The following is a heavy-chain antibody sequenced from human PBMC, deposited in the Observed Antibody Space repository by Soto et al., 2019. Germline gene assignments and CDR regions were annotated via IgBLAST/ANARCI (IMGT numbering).Heavy chain of an antibody. V-gene: IGHV3-64D*06. CDR3: AKAQIYYYGSGNYGNFDY. CDR1: GFIFSEST. D-gene: IGHD3-10*01. J-gene: IGHJ4*02. CDR2: VSTSGRST. Sequence: GGSLRLSCSATGFIFSESTIYWVRQVPGKGLEAISAVSTSGRSTYYADSVKDRFTISRDNSKNTLFLQMGSLRPEDTAIYYCAKAQIYYYGSGNYGNFDYWGQGTLVTVSS.